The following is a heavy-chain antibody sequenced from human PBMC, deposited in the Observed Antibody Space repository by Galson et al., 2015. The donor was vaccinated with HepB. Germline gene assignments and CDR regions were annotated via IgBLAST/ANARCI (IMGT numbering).Heavy chain of an antibody. J-gene: IGHJ4*02. CDR3: ARDASGDYDVVY. V-gene: IGHV1-69*06. D-gene: IGHD4-17*01. Sequence: SVKVSCKASGGTFSSYAISWVRQAPGQGLEWMGGIIPIFGTANYAQKFQGRVTITADKSTSTAYMELSSLRSEDTAVYYCARDASGDYDVVYWGQGTLVTVSS. CDR2: IIPIFGTA. CDR1: GGTFSSYA.